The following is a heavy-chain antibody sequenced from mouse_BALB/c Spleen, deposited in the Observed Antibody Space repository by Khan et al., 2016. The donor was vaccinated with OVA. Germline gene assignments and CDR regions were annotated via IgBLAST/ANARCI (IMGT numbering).Heavy chain of an antibody. V-gene: IGHV1-18*01. Sequence: EVQLQESGPDLVKPGASVKISCKTSGYSFTGYYIHWVKQSQGKSLEWIGRVNPNNGGTTYNQKFKGKAILTVEKSSSKAYMELRSLTSEDSAVYYCGRISIITVEGFAYWGQGTLVTVSA. CDR2: VNPNNGGT. D-gene: IGHD1-1*01. CDR1: GYSFTGYY. CDR3: GRISIITVEGFAY. J-gene: IGHJ3*01.